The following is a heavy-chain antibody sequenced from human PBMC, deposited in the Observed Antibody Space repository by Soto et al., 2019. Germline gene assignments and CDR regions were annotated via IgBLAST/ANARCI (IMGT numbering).Heavy chain of an antibody. V-gene: IGHV1-69*01. CDR3: ASGDCSGGSCLEYYFDY. J-gene: IGHJ4*02. CDR1: GGTFSSYA. Sequence: QVQLVQSGAEVKKPGSSVKVSCKASGGTFSSYAISWVRQAPGQGLEWMGGIIPIFGTANYAQKFQGRVTITADESTSTAYMELSSLRSEDMAVYYCASGDCSGGSCLEYYFDYWGQGTLVTVSS. CDR2: IIPIFGTA. D-gene: IGHD2-15*01.